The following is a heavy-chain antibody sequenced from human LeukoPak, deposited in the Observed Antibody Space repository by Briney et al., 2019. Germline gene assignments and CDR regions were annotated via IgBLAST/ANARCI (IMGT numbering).Heavy chain of an antibody. CDR1: GFTFSSHW. CDR3: AREPEDYFDY. D-gene: IGHD1-14*01. J-gene: IGHJ4*02. V-gene: IGHV3-74*01. CDR2: ISSDGSFT. Sequence: GGSLRLSCAASGFTFSSHWMHWVRQVPGEGLVWVSRISSDGSFTSYADSVKGRFTISRDNAKNTLYLQMNSLRAEDTAVYYCAREPEDYFDYWGQGTLVTVSS.